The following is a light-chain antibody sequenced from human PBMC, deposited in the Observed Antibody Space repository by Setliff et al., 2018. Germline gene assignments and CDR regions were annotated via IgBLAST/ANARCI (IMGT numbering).Light chain of an antibody. CDR1: SSDIGYYDF. J-gene: IGLJ2*01. V-gene: IGLV2-8*01. CDR2: EVT. CDR3: NSYAGSNKLI. Sequence: QSVLTQPPSASESPGQSVTISCTGTSSDIGYYDFVSWYQQRPGKAPKLIIYEVTKRPSGVPDRFSGSKSGNTASLTVSGLQAEDEADYYCNSYAGSNKLIVGGGTK.